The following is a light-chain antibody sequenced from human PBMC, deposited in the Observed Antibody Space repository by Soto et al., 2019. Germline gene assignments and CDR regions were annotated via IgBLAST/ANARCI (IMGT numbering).Light chain of an antibody. CDR2: LGS. CDR1: QSLLHSNGYNY. J-gene: IGKJ4*01. Sequence: VMTQSPLSLPVTPGEPASISCRSSQSLLHSNGYNYLDWYLQKPGQSPQLLIYLGSNRASGVPDRFSGSGSGTDFTLKISRVEAEDVGVYYCMQALQTPLTFGGGTKVDIK. V-gene: IGKV2-28*01. CDR3: MQALQTPLT.